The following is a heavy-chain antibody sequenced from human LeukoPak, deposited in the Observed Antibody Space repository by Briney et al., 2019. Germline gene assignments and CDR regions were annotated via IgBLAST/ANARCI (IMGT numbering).Heavy chain of an antibody. CDR3: ARGTDCGGDCADI. Sequence: GGSLTLSCAASGFTYSSYSMNWVRQAPGKGLEWVSSISSSSSYIYYADSVKGRFTISRDNAKNSLYLQMNGLRAEDTAVYYCARGTDCGGDCADIWGQGTMVTVSS. D-gene: IGHD2-21*01. CDR2: ISSSSSYI. V-gene: IGHV3-21*01. J-gene: IGHJ3*02. CDR1: GFTYSSYS.